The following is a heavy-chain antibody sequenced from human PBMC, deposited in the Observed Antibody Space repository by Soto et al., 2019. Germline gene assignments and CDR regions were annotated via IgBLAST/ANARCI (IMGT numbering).Heavy chain of an antibody. J-gene: IGHJ6*02. Sequence: GSVKVSCKASGYTFTGYYMHWVRQAPGQGLEWMGRIDTSDSYTNYSPSFQGHVTISADKSISTAYLQWSSLKASDTAMYYCARLGSIAARGYYYYGMDVWGQGTTVTDSS. V-gene: IGHV5-10-1*01. CDR3: ARLGSIAARGYYYYGMDV. CDR2: IDTSDSYT. D-gene: IGHD6-6*01. CDR1: GYTFTGYY.